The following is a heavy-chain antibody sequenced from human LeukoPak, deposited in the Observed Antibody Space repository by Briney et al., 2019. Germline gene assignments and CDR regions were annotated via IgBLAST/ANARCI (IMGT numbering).Heavy chain of an antibody. CDR2: IYYSGST. V-gene: IGHV4-59*01. Sequence: SETLSLTCTVSGGSISSYYWSWLRQPPGKGLAWIGYIYYSGSTNYNPSLKSRVTISVDTSKNQFSLKLSSVTAADTAVYYCARDLGGSYHYYYYMDVWGKGTTVTISS. CDR3: ARDLGGSYHYYYYMDV. D-gene: IGHD1-26*01. J-gene: IGHJ6*03. CDR1: GGSISSYY.